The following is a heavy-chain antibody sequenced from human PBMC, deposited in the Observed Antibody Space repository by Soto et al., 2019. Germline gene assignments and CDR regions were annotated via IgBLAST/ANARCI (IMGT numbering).Heavy chain of an antibody. CDR1: GGTLSSYA. CDR3: ARDGVDYGDTRGFDY. J-gene: IGHJ4*02. D-gene: IGHD4-17*01. V-gene: IGHV1-69*13. Sequence: SVKVSCKASGGTLSSYAISWVRQAPGQGLEWMGGIIPIFGTANYAQKFQGRVTITADESTSTAYMELSSLRSEDTAVYYCARDGVDYGDTRGFDYWGQGTLVTVSS. CDR2: IIPIFGTA.